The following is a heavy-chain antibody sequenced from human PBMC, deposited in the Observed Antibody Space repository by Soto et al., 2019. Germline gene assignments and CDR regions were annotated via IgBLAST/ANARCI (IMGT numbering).Heavy chain of an antibody. Sequence: GGSLRLSCAASGFNFSTYGMSWVRQAPGKGLEWVSTISGSGGSTYYADSVRGRFTISRDNSKNTLYLQVNSLRGEDTAVYYCAKEGGYNGNDPFASWGQGTPVPVSS. CDR3: AKEGGYNGNDPFAS. D-gene: IGHD1-1*01. V-gene: IGHV3-23*01. CDR1: GFNFSTYG. J-gene: IGHJ4*02. CDR2: ISGSGGST.